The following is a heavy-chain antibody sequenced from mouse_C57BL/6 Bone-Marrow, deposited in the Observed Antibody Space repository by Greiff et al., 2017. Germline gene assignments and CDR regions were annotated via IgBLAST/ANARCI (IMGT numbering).Heavy chain of an antibody. D-gene: IGHD2-4*01. CDR3: ERVGNYESFAD. CDR1: GFTFSSYA. Sequence: EVQLQQSGGGLVKPGGSLKLSCAASGFTFSSYAMSWVRQTPEKRLEWVATISDGGSYTYYPDNVKGRFTISRDNAKNNLYLQMSHLKSEDTAMYYCERVGNYESFADWGQGTLVTVSA. V-gene: IGHV5-4*01. J-gene: IGHJ3*01. CDR2: ISDGGSYT.